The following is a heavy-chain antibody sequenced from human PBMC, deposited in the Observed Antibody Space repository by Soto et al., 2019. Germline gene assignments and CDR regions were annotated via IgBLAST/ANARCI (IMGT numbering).Heavy chain of an antibody. CDR1: GDSVSSNSAA. D-gene: IGHD3-10*01. CDR2: TYYRSKWYN. CDR3: ARERGVLSEAFDI. V-gene: IGHV6-1*01. J-gene: IGHJ3*02. Sequence: QVQLQQSGPGLVKPSQTLSLTCAISGDSVSSNSAAWNWLRQSPSRGLEWLGRTYYRSKWYNDYAPSVKSQITINPDTSRNQFPLQLNSVTPEDTAVYYCARERGVLSEAFDIWGQGTVVTVSS.